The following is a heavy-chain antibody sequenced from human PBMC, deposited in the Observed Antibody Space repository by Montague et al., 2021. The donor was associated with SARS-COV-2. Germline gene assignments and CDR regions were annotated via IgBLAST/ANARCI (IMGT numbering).Heavy chain of an antibody. CDR1: GGSVISPCPH. CDR2: LSHIDTA. D-gene: IGHD6-13*01. V-gene: IGHV4-61*01. Sequence: SETLSLTCTVSGGSVISPCPHGHWVGLSPGRGLVWIGGYLSHIDTADYNASLRSRVTISVDTSKNQFSLKLTSVTAADTAAYYCTRGIDSYKTGYWGQGIQVTVSS. CDR3: TRGIDSYKTGY. J-gene: IGHJ4*02.